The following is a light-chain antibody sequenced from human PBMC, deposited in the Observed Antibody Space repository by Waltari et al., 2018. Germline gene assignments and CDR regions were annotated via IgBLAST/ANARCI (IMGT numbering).Light chain of an antibody. Sequence: SYELTQPPSVSVSPGQTARLTGSGDALPKKYAYWYQQKPGQAPVLVIYKGSERPSGIPARFSGSSSGTTVTLTISGVQAEDEADYYCQSADSSGNTYVFGIGTKVTVL. CDR3: QSADSSGNTYV. V-gene: IGLV3-25*02. J-gene: IGLJ1*01. CDR2: KGS. CDR1: ALPKKY.